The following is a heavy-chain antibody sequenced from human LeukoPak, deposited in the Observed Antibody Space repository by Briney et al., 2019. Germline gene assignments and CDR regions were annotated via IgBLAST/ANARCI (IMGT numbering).Heavy chain of an antibody. V-gene: IGHV1-2*04. CDR3: ARDQSLWFGELKGGLDYYYGMDV. CDR1: GYTFTGYY. CDR2: INPNSGGT. D-gene: IGHD3-10*01. J-gene: IGHJ6*02. Sequence: ASVKVSCKASGYTFTGYYMHWVRQAPGQGLEWMGWINPNSGGTNYAQKFQGWVTMTRDTSISAAYMELSRLRSDDTAVYYCARDQSLWFGELKGGLDYYYGMDVWGQGTTVTVSS.